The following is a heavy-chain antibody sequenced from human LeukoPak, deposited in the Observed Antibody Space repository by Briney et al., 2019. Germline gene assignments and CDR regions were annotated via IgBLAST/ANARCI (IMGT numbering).Heavy chain of an antibody. D-gene: IGHD3-22*01. CDR2: MYLSGTT. CDR3: AGLAGRYSSGLYYYYFDY. V-gene: IGHV4-4*02. J-gene: IGHJ4*02. CDR1: GDSINSLDL. Sequence: SETLSLTCTVSGDSINSLDLWSWVRQPPGKGLEWIGEMYLSGTTHSNPSVKSRVTISIDKSKNQFFLNLSSVTAADTAVYYCAGLAGRYSSGLYYYYFDYWGQGTLVTGSS.